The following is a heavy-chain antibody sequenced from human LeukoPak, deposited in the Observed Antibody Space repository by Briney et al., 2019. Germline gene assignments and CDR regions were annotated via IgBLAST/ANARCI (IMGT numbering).Heavy chain of an antibody. CDR2: FDPEDGET. J-gene: IGHJ4*02. CDR3: ATHPSVRWELL. D-gene: IGHD1-26*01. CDR1: GYTLTELS. V-gene: IGHV1-24*01. Sequence: ASVKVSCKVSGYTLTELSMHWVRQAPGKGLGWMGGFDPEDGETIYAQKFQGRVTMTEDTSTDTAYMELSSLRSEDTGVYYCATHPSVRWELLWGQGTLVTVSS.